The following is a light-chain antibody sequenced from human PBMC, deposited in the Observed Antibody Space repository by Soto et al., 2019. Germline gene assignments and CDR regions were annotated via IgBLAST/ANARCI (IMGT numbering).Light chain of an antibody. Sequence: EIVLTQSPGTLSLSPGERATLSCRASQSVSRSSLAWYQQRPGQAPRLLIFGASSRAAGIPDRFSGSGSATDCTLTISRLEPDDSAVYYCNQYGAPPPYSFGQGTKLEI. J-gene: IGKJ2*03. CDR3: NQYGAPPPYS. CDR1: QSVSRSS. V-gene: IGKV3-20*01. CDR2: GAS.